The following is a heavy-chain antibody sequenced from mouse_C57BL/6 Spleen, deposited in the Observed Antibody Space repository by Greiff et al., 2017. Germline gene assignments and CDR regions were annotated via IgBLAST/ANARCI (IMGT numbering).Heavy chain of an antibody. CDR3: ARRDYPYAMDY. Sequence: VQLQQPGAELVKPGASVKMSCKASGYTFTSYWLTWVKQRPGQGLEWIGDIYPGSGSTNYNEKFKSKATLTVDTSSSTAYMQLSSLTSEDSAVYYCARRDYPYAMDYWGQGTTVTVSS. J-gene: IGHJ4*01. D-gene: IGHD2-4*01. CDR1: GYTFTSYW. CDR2: IYPGSGST. V-gene: IGHV1-55*01.